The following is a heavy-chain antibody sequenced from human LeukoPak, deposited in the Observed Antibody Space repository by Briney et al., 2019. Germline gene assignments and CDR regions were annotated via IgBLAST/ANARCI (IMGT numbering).Heavy chain of an antibody. V-gene: IGHV1-69*13. CDR3: ARDHPIRYLGFDP. CDR1: GGTFSSYA. J-gene: IGHJ5*02. D-gene: IGHD3-9*01. CDR2: IIPIFGTA. Sequence: SVKVSCKASGGTFSSYAISWVRQAPGQGLEWMGGIIPIFGTANYAQKFQGRVTITADESTSTAYMELSSLRSEDTAVYYCARDHPIRYLGFDPWGQGTLVTVSS.